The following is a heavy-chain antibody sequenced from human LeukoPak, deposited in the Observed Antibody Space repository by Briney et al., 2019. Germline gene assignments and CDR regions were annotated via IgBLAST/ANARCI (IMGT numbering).Heavy chain of an antibody. D-gene: IGHD2-2*03. V-gene: IGHV1-58*01. CDR1: GFTFTSSA. Sequence: SVKVSCKASGFTFTSSAVQWVRQARGQRLEWIGWIVVGSGNTNYAQKFQERVTITRDMSTSTAYMELSSLRSEDTAVYYCAADGGYCSSTSCRPWAPMDYWGQGTLVTVSS. CDR3: AADGGYCSSTSCRPWAPMDY. J-gene: IGHJ4*02. CDR2: IVVGSGNT.